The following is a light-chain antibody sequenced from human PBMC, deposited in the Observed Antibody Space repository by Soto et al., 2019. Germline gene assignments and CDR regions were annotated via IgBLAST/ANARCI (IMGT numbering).Light chain of an antibody. J-gene: IGLJ1*01. Sequence: QSALTQPASVSGSPGQSITISCTGTGSDIGYYKYVSWYQQHPGKVPKLIIYEVTDRPSGVSNRFSGSKSGNTASLTISGLQAEDEAEYYCSSYTNINTRACVFGTGTKVTVL. V-gene: IGLV2-14*01. CDR2: EVT. CDR3: SSYTNINTRACV. CDR1: GSDIGYYKY.